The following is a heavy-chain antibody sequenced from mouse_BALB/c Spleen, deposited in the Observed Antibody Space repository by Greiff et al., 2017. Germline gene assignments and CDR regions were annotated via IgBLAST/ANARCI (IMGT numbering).Heavy chain of an antibody. Sequence: EVKLMESGAELVRSGASVKLSCTASGFNIKDYYMHWVKQRPEQGLEWIGWIDPENGDTEYAPKFQGKATMTADTSSNTAYLQLSSLTSEDTAVYYCNAWTMITTSDAMDYWGQGTSVTVSS. D-gene: IGHD2-4*01. V-gene: IGHV14-4*02. CDR2: IDPENGDT. CDR1: GFNIKDYY. J-gene: IGHJ4*01. CDR3: NAWTMITTSDAMDY.